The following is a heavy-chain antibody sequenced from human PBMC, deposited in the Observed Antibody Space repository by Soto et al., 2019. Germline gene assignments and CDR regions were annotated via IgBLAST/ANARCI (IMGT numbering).Heavy chain of an antibody. CDR2: LSGSGGST. J-gene: IGHJ4*02. Sequence: GGSLRLSCAASGFTFTNYAMTWVRQAPGKGLEWVSVLSGSGGSTYYADSVKGRFTISRDNSKNTLYLQMNSLRVEDTAVYYCAKGYDDRYCSGGSCYTQLPYFDSWGQGTLVTVSS. CDR3: AKGYDDRYCSGGSCYTQLPYFDS. D-gene: IGHD2-15*01. CDR1: GFTFTNYA. V-gene: IGHV3-23*01.